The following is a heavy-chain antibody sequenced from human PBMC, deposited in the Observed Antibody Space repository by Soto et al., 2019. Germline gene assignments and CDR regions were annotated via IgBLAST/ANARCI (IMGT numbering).Heavy chain of an antibody. Sequence: QVHLVESGGGLVKPGGSLRLSCAASGFTFSDFYMSWVRQIPGKGLEWISYISGRSDVIHYVDSVKGRFTVYRDNGRKSVFLQMDSLRAEDLGSYFCAREGAPYIRFAYWCQGTLVTVSS. V-gene: IGHV3-11*01. CDR1: GFTFSDFY. CDR3: AREGAPYIRFAY. D-gene: IGHD3-3*01. J-gene: IGHJ4*02. CDR2: ISGRSDVI.